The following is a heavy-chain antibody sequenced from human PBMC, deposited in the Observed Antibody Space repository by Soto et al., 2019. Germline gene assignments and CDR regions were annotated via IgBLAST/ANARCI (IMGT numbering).Heavy chain of an antibody. CDR3: ARLVYLAGGRIFDS. D-gene: IGHD3-16*01. CDR1: GFSLSISGEG. V-gene: IGHV2-5*01. CDR2: IYWSDEK. Sequence: QITLKESGPTLVKPTQTLTLTCTFSGFSLSISGEGVGWLRQHPGKALEWLALIYWSDEKHYSPSLKNRLTITQDTSKNQVVLTVTNMDPVDTATYYWARLVYLAGGRIFDSWGQGSLVTVSS. J-gene: IGHJ4*02.